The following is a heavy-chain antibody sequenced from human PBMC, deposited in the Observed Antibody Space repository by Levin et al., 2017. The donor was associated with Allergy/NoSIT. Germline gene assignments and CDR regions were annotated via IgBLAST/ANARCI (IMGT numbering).Heavy chain of an antibody. Sequence: GGSLRLSCAASGFSFNTYWISWVRQPPGKGLEWVANIKQDGSEKYYVDSVRGRFTISRDNAKNSLYLQMNSLRPDDTAVYYCARDPPPVAARFDYWVQGTLVTVSS. CDR1: GFSFNTYW. CDR2: IKQDGSEK. CDR3: ARDPPPVAARFDY. J-gene: IGHJ4*02. D-gene: IGHD6-6*01. V-gene: IGHV3-7*01.